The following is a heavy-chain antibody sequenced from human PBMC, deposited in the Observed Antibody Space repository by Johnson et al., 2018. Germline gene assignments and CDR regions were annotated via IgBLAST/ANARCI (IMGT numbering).Heavy chain of an antibody. CDR3: AKDLRFGEAHYYYGMDV. J-gene: IGHJ6*02. CDR2: ISWNSGSI. Sequence: VQLGESGGGLVQPGRSLRLSCAASGFTFDDYAMHWVRQAPGKGLEWVSGISWNSGSIGYADSVKGRFTISRDNAKNSLYLQMNSLRAEDTALYYCAKDLRFGEAHYYYGMDVWGQGTTVTVSS. CDR1: GFTFDDYA. D-gene: IGHD3-10*01. V-gene: IGHV3-9*01.